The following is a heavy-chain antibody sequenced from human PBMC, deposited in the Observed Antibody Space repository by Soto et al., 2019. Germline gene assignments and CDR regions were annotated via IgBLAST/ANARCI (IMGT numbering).Heavy chain of an antibody. D-gene: IGHD2-8*01. CDR1: GFISSSYW. V-gene: IGHV3-74*01. CDR2: INRDGSRT. J-gene: IGHJ4*02. Sequence: EVQLVESGGNVLQPGGSLRLSCAASGFISSSYWMHWVRQAPGKGLVWVSRINRDGSRTDYADSVKGRFAVSRDNAKNTLLLHMNSLRADDTAVYYCARGVNGCYYVDYWGQGTLVTVPS. CDR3: ARGVNGCYYVDY.